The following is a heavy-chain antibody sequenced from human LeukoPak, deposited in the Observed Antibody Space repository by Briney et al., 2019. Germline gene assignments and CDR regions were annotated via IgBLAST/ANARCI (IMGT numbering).Heavy chain of an antibody. CDR2: IWGRGNYI. D-gene: IGHD3-22*01. V-gene: IGHV3-21*01. Sequence: GGSLRLSCTASGFPLSSYSMKWVRQAPGKGLEWVSSIWGRGNYIYYPDSVRGRFRISRDDARDSLYLQMNSLRAEDTVVYYCVRLRRNSDTSGFYYYYDFWGQRTIVTVSS. CDR3: VRLRRNSDTSGFYYYYDF. CDR1: GFPLSSYS. J-gene: IGHJ4*02.